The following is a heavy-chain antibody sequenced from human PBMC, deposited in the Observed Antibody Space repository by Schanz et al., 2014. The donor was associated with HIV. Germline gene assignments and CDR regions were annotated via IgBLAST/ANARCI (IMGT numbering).Heavy chain of an antibody. CDR1: GFTFSDAW. CDR2: IKQDGGEK. D-gene: IGHD3-10*01. V-gene: IGHV3-7*01. Sequence: VQLMESGGGPEKPGGSLRLSCAVSGFTFSDAWMSWVRQTPGKGLEWVASIKQDGGEKHYVASVKGRFTISRDNVKNSLYLQMSSLRAEDTAVYYCARDSGPGSYWGQGTLVTVSS. CDR3: ARDSGPGSY. J-gene: IGHJ4*02.